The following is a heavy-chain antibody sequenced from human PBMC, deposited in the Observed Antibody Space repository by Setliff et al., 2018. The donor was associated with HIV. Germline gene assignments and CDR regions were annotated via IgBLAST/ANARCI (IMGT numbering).Heavy chain of an antibody. CDR2: ISYDGSYK. CDR1: GFTFRDHY. CDR3: ARDRPHSWFDP. J-gene: IGHJ5*02. V-gene: IGHV3-30*04. Sequence: SLRLSCAASGFTFRDHYMTWIRQAPGKGLEWVTVISYDGSYKNYADSVKGRFTISRDNSKNTVFVQMNSLRVEDTAVYYCARDRPHSWFDPWGQGTLVTVSS.